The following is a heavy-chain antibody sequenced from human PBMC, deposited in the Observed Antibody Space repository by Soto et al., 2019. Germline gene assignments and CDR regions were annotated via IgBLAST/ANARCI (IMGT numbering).Heavy chain of an antibody. CDR1: GGTFSSYA. CDR2: IIPIFGTA. V-gene: IGHV1-69*01. J-gene: IGHJ4*02. CDR3: ARDSRSGSYGSVGVWDY. Sequence: QVQLVQSGAEVKKPGSSVKVSCKASGGTFSSYAISWVRQAPGQGLEWMGGIIPIFGTANYAQKFQCRVTITADDSTSTAYMELSSLISEDTAVYYCARDSRSGSYGSVGVWDYWGQGTLVTVSS. D-gene: IGHD1-26*01.